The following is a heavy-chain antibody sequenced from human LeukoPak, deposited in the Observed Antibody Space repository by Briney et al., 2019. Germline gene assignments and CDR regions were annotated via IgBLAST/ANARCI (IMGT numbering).Heavy chain of an antibody. Sequence: GGSLRLSCAASGFTFSSYAMHWVRQAPGKGLEWVAVISYDGSNKYYADSVKGRFTISRDNSRNTLHLQMNSLRAEDTALYSCAKASLRYFDWFSDYWGQGTLVTASS. CDR3: AKASLRYFDWFSDY. D-gene: IGHD3-9*01. CDR1: GFTFSSYA. CDR2: ISYDGSNK. J-gene: IGHJ4*02. V-gene: IGHV3-30*18.